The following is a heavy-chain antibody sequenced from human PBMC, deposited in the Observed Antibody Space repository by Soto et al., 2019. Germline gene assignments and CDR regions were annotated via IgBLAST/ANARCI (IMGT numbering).Heavy chain of an antibody. D-gene: IGHD1-26*01. J-gene: IGHJ5*02. Sequence: QVQLVQSGAEVKKPGSSVKVSCKASGGTFSSYAISWVRQAPGQGLEWMGGIIPIFGTANYAQKFQGRVTSTADESKSTADRELGSLRSEDTAVYYCAGGELEPPADWFDPWGQGTLVSVSS. CDR1: GGTFSSYA. CDR2: IIPIFGTA. V-gene: IGHV1-69*12. CDR3: AGGELEPPADWFDP.